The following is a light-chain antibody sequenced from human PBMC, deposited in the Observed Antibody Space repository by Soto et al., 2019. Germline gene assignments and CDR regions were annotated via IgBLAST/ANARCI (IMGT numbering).Light chain of an antibody. Sequence: DIVMTQSPDSLAVSLGERATINCKSSQSVLKSSNNKNSLAWYQQKPGQSPKLLIYWASTRESGVPDRFSGRGSGKDFTLTISSLQAEDVTVYRCIQYYDTPYTFGQGTKLEIK. CDR2: WAS. CDR1: QSVLKSSNNKNS. V-gene: IGKV4-1*01. J-gene: IGKJ2*01. CDR3: IQYYDTPYT.